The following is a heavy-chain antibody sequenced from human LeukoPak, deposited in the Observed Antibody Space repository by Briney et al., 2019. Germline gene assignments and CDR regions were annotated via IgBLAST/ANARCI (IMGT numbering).Heavy chain of an antibody. Sequence: GGSLRLSCGASGFSFSSYWMSWVRQAPGKGLEWVANIKEDGSEKYYVDSVKGRFTISRDNAKNSLYLQMNSLRAEDTAVYYCARDPLPFDSWGQGTLVTVSS. CDR1: GFSFSSYW. V-gene: IGHV3-7*01. J-gene: IGHJ4*02. CDR2: IKEDGSEK. CDR3: ARDPLPFDS.